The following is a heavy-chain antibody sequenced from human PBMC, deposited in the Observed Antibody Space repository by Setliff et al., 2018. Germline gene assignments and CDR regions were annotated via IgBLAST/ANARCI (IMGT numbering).Heavy chain of an antibody. CDR3: ARTFYYDVSDYSGDAFDI. CDR1: GGSLSDYY. J-gene: IGHJ4*02. Sequence: SETLSLTCAVYGGSLSDYYWSWIRQPPGKGLEWIGEIHHSGSTNYNPSLKSRVTISVDTSKNQFSLKLSSVTAADTAVYYCARTFYYDVSDYSGDAFDIWGQGTPVTVSS. V-gene: IGHV4-34*01. D-gene: IGHD3-22*01. CDR2: IHHSGST.